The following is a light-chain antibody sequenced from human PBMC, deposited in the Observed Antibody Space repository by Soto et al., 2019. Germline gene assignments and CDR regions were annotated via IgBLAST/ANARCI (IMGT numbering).Light chain of an antibody. V-gene: IGKV3-11*01. CDR2: DPS. CDR3: EQRSNWPLYT. CDR1: QSISGF. J-gene: IGKJ2*01. Sequence: EIVLTQPLATLPMSPGERATLSCMAIQSISGFLACYQHRPGQAPRLLIYDPSTRASGIPARFSGSGSETDLNLTISSLEPEDFGDYYCEQRSNWPLYTLEQGIKLETK.